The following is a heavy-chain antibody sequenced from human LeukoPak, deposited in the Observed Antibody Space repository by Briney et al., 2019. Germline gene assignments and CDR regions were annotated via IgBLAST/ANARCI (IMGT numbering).Heavy chain of an antibody. CDR1: GYTFTSYG. CDR3: ARDGWYISYMDV. CDR2: INPNNGGT. Sequence: ASEKVSCKASGYTFTSYGISWVRQAPGQGLEWMGWINPNNGGTNHPQKFQGRVTMTRDTSISTAYMELSRLRSDDTAVYYCARDGWYISYMDVWGKGTTVTVSS. J-gene: IGHJ6*03. D-gene: IGHD6-19*01. V-gene: IGHV1-2*02.